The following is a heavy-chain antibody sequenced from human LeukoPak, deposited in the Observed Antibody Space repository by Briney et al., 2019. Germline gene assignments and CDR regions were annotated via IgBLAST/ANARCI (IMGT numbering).Heavy chain of an antibody. J-gene: IGHJ3*02. CDR3: ARSDYGAFDI. CDR1: GFSFTNSW. D-gene: IGHD4-17*01. CDR2: IKQDGSEQ. Sequence: PGGSLRLSCAASGFSFTNSWMNWVRQAPGKGLEWVANIKQDGSEQYYVDSVRGRFTISRDNAKNSLYLQMNSLRAEDTAVYYCARSDYGAFDIWGQGTMVTVSS. V-gene: IGHV3-7*01.